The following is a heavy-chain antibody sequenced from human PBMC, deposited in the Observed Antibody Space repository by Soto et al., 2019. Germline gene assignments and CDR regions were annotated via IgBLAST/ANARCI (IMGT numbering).Heavy chain of an antibody. CDR2: TRNKANSYTT. CDR1: GFTFSDHY. D-gene: IGHD3-3*01. V-gene: IGHV3-72*01. J-gene: IGHJ4*02. Sequence: EVQLVESGGALVQPGGSLRLSCAASGFTFSDHYMDWVRQAPGKGLEWVGRTRNKANSYTTEYAASVKGRFTISRDDSKNSLYLQMNSLKTEDTAVYYCASSITIFGVVIIQNYWGQGTLVTVSS. CDR3: ASSITIFGVVIIQNY.